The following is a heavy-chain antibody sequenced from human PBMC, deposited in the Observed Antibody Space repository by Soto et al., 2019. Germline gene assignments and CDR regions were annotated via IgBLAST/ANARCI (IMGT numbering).Heavy chain of an antibody. CDR1: GFTFSSYA. V-gene: IGHV3-23*01. CDR2: IGGSGGGT. CDR3: AKDHDWNYARYMDV. D-gene: IGHD1-7*01. Sequence: EVQLLESGGGLGHPGGSLRLSCAASGFTFSSYAMSWVRLVPGKGLQWVSGIGGSGGGTYYADSVKGRFTISRDNSKNTLFLQMNSLRAEDTAVYYCAKDHDWNYARYMDVWGRGTTVTVSS. J-gene: IGHJ6*03.